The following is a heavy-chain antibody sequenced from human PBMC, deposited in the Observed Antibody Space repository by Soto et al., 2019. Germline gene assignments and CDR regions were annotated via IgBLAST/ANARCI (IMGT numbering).Heavy chain of an antibody. CDR3: ARDLGLGSGSYSGVFDY. D-gene: IGHD6-19*01. V-gene: IGHV3-48*01. CDR1: GFTFSSYD. CDR2: ISSSSSTL. J-gene: IGHJ4*02. Sequence: GGSLRLSCAASGFTFSSYDMNWVRQAPGKGLEWVSYISSSSSTLYYTDSVKGRFTISRDNAKNSLFLQINSLRVDDTAVYYCARDLGLGSGSYSGVFDYWGQGTLVTVSS.